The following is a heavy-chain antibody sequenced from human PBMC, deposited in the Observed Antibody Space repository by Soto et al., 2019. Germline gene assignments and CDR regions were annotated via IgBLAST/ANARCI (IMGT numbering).Heavy chain of an antibody. CDR2: ISAYNGKT. J-gene: IGHJ4*02. Sequence: ASVKVSCKASGYTFTSYGISWVRQAPGQGLEWMGWISAYNGKTNYAQKLQGRVTMTTDTSTSTAYMELRSLRSDDTAVYYCARDSTAAVAGLFDYWGQGTLVTV. CDR3: ARDSTAAVAGLFDY. CDR1: GYTFTSYG. D-gene: IGHD6-19*01. V-gene: IGHV1-18*01.